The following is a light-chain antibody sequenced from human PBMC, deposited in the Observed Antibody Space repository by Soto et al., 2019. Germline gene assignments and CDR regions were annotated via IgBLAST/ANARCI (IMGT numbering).Light chain of an antibody. CDR1: QSISSY. Sequence: EIVLTQSPATLSLSPRERATLSCRASQSISSYLAWYQQKPGQAPRLLIYDASNRATGIPARFSGSGSGTDFTLTISSLEPEDFAVYDCQQRSNWPLFTFGPGTKVDIK. CDR2: DAS. CDR3: QQRSNWPLFT. J-gene: IGKJ3*01. V-gene: IGKV3-11*01.